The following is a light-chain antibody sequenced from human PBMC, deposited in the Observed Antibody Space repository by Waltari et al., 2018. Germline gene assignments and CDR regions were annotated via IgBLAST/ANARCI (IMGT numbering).Light chain of an antibody. V-gene: IGLV1-44*01. CDR2: SNN. Sequence: QSVLTQPPSASGTPGQRVTISCSGSSSNIRSNTVNWYQQLPGTAPKLLIYSNNQRPSGVPDRCSGSKSGTSASLAISGLQSEDEDDYYCAAWDDSLNGVVFGGGTKLTVL. CDR1: SSNIRSNT. J-gene: IGLJ2*01. CDR3: AAWDDSLNGVV.